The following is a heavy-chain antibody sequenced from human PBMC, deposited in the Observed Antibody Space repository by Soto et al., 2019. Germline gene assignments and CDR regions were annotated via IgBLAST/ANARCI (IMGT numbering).Heavy chain of an antibody. Sequence: EVQLLESGGGLVQPGGSLRLSCAASGFTFSSYAMSWVRQAPGKGLEWVSAISGSGGSTYYADSVKGRFTISRDNSKKTLYLQMNSRRAGDTAVYYCANDAADLGYSYGFFRPAHACDANGFDIWGQGTMVTVSS. CDR2: ISGSGGST. V-gene: IGHV3-23*01. CDR1: GFTFSSYA. CDR3: ANDAADLGYSYGFFRPAHACDANGFDI. J-gene: IGHJ3*02. D-gene: IGHD5-18*01.